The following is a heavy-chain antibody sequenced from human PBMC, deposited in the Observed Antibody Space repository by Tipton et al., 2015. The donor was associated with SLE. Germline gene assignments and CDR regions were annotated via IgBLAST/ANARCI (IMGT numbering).Heavy chain of an antibody. CDR2: ISGSGGST. J-gene: IGHJ3*02. D-gene: IGHD3-22*01. CDR1: GGSFSGYY. V-gene: IGHV3-23*01. CDR3: AKDLDYYDSSGYPADAFDI. Sequence: LSLTCAVYGGSFSGYYWSWIRQPPGKGLEWVSAISGSGGSTYYADSVKGRFTISRDNSKNTLYLQMNSLRAEDTAVYYCAKDLDYYDSSGYPADAFDIWGQGTMVTVSS.